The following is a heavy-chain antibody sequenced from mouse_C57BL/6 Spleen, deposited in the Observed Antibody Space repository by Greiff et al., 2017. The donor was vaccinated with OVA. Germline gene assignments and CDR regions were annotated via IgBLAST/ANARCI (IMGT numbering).Heavy chain of an antibody. CDR2: IDPSDSEI. CDR1: GYAFSSSW. Sequence: QVQLQQSGPELVKPGASVKISCKASGYAFSSSWMNWVKQRPIQGLEWIGNIDPSDSEIYYNQKFKDKATFTIDKASSTVFMQLSSRTSEDSAVYCCARSPPYYYGSSYDYWGQGTTLTVSS. J-gene: IGHJ2*01. D-gene: IGHD1-1*01. V-gene: IGHV1-52*01. CDR3: ARSPPYYYGSSYDY.